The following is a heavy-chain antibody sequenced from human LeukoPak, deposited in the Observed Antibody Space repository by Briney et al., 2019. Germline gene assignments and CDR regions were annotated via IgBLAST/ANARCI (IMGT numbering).Heavy chain of an antibody. CDR3: ARDLWFGDRWFDP. Sequence: PSETLSLTCTVSGGSISSGDYYWSWIRQPPGKGLEWIGHIYYSGSTYYNPSLKSRVTISVDTSKNQFSLKLSSVTAADTAVYYCARDLWFGDRWFDPWGQGTLVTVSS. CDR2: IYYSGST. J-gene: IGHJ5*02. CDR1: GGSISSGDYY. D-gene: IGHD3-10*01. V-gene: IGHV4-30-4*01.